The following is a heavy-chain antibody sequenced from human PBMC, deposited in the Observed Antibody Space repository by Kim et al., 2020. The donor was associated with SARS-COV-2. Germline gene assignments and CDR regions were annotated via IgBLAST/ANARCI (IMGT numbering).Heavy chain of an antibody. D-gene: IGHD2-2*01. J-gene: IGHJ3*02. Sequence: SLKSRVTISVATSKTQFSLKLSSVTAADTAVYYCARHSPVVPAARDAFDIWGQGTMVTVSS. V-gene: IGHV4-59*08. CDR3: ARHSPVVPAARDAFDI.